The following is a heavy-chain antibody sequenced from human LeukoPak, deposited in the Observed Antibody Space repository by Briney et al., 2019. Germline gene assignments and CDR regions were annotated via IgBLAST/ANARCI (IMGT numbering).Heavy chain of an antibody. J-gene: IGHJ4*02. CDR3: ARLMVRGIESFFDF. Sequence: SETLSLTCTVSGGSISSDYWSWIRQPPGKTLEDIGYIHPRGSTNYNPPLKNRPAISLDTAKNQFSLELTSMTAADTAVYFCARLMVRGIESFFDFWGQGALVTVSS. CDR1: GGSISSDY. CDR2: IHPRGST. V-gene: IGHV4-4*09. D-gene: IGHD3-10*01.